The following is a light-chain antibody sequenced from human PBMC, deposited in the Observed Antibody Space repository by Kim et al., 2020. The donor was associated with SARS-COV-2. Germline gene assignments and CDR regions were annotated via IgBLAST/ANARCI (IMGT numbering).Light chain of an antibody. Sequence: EIVLTQSPATLSLSPGETATLSCRTSQSVSSYFAWYQHKVGQAPRLLIHDTSKRATGIPDRFSGSVSGTDYTLTISSLEPEDFAVYYCQQRYNWPPAYTFGQGTKLEI. CDR3: QQRYNWPPAYT. V-gene: IGKV3-11*01. J-gene: IGKJ2*01. CDR1: QSVSSY. CDR2: DTS.